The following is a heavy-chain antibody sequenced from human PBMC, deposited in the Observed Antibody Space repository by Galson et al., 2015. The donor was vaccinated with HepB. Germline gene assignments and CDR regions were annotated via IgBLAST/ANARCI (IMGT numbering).Heavy chain of an antibody. D-gene: IGHD1-14*01. CDR3: AKDHRARPFHHLDY. Sequence: SLRLSCAASGFGFNNYGMYWVRQAPGKGLEWVALIGYEGTIKYYADSVKGRFTISRDNSHNTLSLQMNSLRAEDTAVYYCAKDHRARPFHHLDYWGQGTLVTVSS. CDR2: IGYEGTIK. J-gene: IGHJ4*02. CDR1: GFGFNNYG. V-gene: IGHV3-33*06.